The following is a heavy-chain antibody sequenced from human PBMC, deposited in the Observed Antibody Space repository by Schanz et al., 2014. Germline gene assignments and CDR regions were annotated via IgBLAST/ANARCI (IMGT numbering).Heavy chain of an antibody. CDR1: GFGFDAYA. CDR2: ISGSGGST. J-gene: IGHJ4*02. D-gene: IGHD3-9*01. V-gene: IGHV3-23*04. Sequence: EVQLVESGGGLAQPGGSLRLSCAASGFGFDAYAMSWVRQAPGKGLEWVSAISGSGGSTYYADSVKGRFTISRDNSKNTLYLQINNLRAEDTAVYYCAYYDVLTGFDYWGQGTQVTVSS. CDR3: AYYDVLTGFDY.